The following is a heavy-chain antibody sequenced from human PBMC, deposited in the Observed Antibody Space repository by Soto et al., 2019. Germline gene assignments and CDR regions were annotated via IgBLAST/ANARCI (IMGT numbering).Heavy chain of an antibody. CDR3: ARLRGSSANCLDF. CDR1: GYTFTGYY. D-gene: IGHD2-2*01. J-gene: IGHJ4*01. CDR2: INPNSGGT. Sequence: GASVKVSCKASGYTFTGYYMHWVRQAPGQGLEWMGWINPNSGGTNYAQKFQGQVTISVDRSITTAYLQWSSLKASDTAMYYCARLRGSSANCLDFWGQGTLVTVSS. V-gene: IGHV1-2*02.